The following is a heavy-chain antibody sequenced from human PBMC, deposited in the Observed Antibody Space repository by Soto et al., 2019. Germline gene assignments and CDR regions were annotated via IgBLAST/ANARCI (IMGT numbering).Heavy chain of an antibody. D-gene: IGHD2-2*01. CDR2: INAGNGNT. J-gene: IGHJ4*02. CDR1: GYTFTSYA. CDR3: ARDIVVPAAPDY. Sequence: ASVKVSCKASGYTFTSYAMHWVRQAPGQRLEWMGWINAGNGNTKYSQKFQGRVTITRDTSASTAYMELSSLRSEDTAVYYCARDIVVPAAPDYWGQGTLVTVSS. V-gene: IGHV1-3*01.